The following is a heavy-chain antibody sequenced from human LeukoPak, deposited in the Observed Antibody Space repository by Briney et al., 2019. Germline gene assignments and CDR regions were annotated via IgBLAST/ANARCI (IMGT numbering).Heavy chain of an antibody. V-gene: IGHV4-59*01. CDR2: IYYTGSV. CDR3: ARGGLEKGYHSNDAFDI. CDR1: GGSITGYY. D-gene: IGHD3-22*01. Sequence: SETLSLTCTVSGGSITGYYWSWIRQPPGKGLQWIGYIYYTGSVNYNPSLKSRVTISVDTSKNQFSLKLSSVTAADTAVYFCARGGLEKGYHSNDAFDIWGQGTLVAVSS. J-gene: IGHJ3*02.